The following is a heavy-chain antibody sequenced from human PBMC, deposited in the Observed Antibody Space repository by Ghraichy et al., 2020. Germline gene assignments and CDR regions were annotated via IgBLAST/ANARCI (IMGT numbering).Heavy chain of an antibody. CDR3: AREIYCSGGSCYSDAFDI. D-gene: IGHD2-15*01. CDR1: GYTFTGYY. CDR2: INPNSGGT. J-gene: IGHJ3*02. V-gene: IGHV1-2*04. Sequence: ASVKVSCKASGYTFTGYYMHWVRQAPGQGLEWMGWINPNSGGTNYAQKFQGWVTMTRDTSISTAYMELSRLRSDDTAVYYCAREIYCSGGSCYSDAFDIWGQGTMVTVSS.